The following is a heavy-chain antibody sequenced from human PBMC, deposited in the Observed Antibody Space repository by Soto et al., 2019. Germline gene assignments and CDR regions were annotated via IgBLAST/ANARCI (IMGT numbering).Heavy chain of an antibody. CDR2: INPNRGGT. CDR1: GSAFTGYY. Sequence: ASVKVCCTASGSAFTGYYMHWVRQAPGQGLEWMGLINPNRGGTNYAQKFPGRGTITADESTSTASMELSSLRPEDTAVYYCARGHKWNLFSWFDPGAHGTLVTV. D-gene: IGHD1-20*01. J-gene: IGHJ5*02. V-gene: IGHV1-2*02. CDR3: ARGHKWNLFSWFDP.